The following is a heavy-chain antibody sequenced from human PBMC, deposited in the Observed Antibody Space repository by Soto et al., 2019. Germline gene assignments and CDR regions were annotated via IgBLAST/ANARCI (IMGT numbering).Heavy chain of an antibody. V-gene: IGHV1-46*03. J-gene: IGHJ6*03. CDR2: INPSGGST. CDR1: GYTITSYY. CDR3: AREGTDYDILTGYYYYYYMDV. D-gene: IGHD3-9*01. Sequence: GASVKVSGKASGYTITSYYMHWVRQAPGQGLEWMGIINPSGGSTSYAQKFQGRVTMTRDTSTSTVYMELSSLRSEDTAVYYCAREGTDYDILTGYYYYYYMDVWGKGTTVTVSS.